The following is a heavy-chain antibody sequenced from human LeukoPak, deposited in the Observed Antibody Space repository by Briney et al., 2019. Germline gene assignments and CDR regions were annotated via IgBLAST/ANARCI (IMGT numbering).Heavy chain of an antibody. CDR3: ARDRCSSTRCYPNDY. D-gene: IGHD2-2*01. CDR1: GYTFTGYY. J-gene: IGHJ4*02. V-gene: IGHV1-2*02. CDR2: INPNSGGT. Sequence: ASVKVSCKASGYTFTGYYMHWVRQAPGQGLEWMGWINPNSGGTNYAQKFQGRVTMTRDTSISTAYMELSRLRSDDTAVYYCARDRCSSTRCYPNDYWGQGTLVTVSS.